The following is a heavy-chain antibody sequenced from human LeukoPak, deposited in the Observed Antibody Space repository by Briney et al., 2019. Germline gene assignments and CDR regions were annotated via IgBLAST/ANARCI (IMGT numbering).Heavy chain of an antibody. CDR2: ISGDGGST. CDR3: AKDLPQYYDFWSGYYGGFDY. CDR1: GFTFDDYG. Sequence: GGSLRLSCAASGFTFDDYGMHWVRQAPGKGLEWVSLISGDGGSTNYADSVKGRFTISRDNSKNSLYLQMNSLRTENTALYYCAKDLPQYYDFWSGYYGGFDYWGQGTLVTVSS. V-gene: IGHV3-43*02. J-gene: IGHJ4*02. D-gene: IGHD3-3*01.